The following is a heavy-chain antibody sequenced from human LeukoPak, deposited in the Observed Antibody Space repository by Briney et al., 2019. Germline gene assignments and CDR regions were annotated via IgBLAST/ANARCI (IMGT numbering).Heavy chain of an antibody. CDR2: IYYSGGT. CDR1: GGSISSYY. Sequence: SETLSLTCTVSGGSISSYYWSWIRQPPGKGLEWIGYIYYSGGTNYNPPLKSRVTISVDTSKNQFSLKLSSVTAADTAVYYCARTTEAHSWRTRYYMDVWGKGTTVTVSS. J-gene: IGHJ6*03. CDR3: ARTTEAHSWRTRYYMDV. D-gene: IGHD6-13*01. V-gene: IGHV4-59*01.